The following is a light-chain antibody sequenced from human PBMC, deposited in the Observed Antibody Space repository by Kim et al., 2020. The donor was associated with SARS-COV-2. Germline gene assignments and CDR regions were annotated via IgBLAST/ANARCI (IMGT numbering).Light chain of an antibody. Sequence: RVTISCTGTGSNIGAGYDVHEYQQLPGTAPKLLIYGNSNRPSGVPDRFSGSKSGTSASLAITGLQAEDEADYYCQSYDSSLSGSVFGGGTQLTVL. V-gene: IGLV1-40*01. J-gene: IGLJ3*02. CDR1: GSNIGAGYD. CDR3: QSYDSSLSGSV. CDR2: GNS.